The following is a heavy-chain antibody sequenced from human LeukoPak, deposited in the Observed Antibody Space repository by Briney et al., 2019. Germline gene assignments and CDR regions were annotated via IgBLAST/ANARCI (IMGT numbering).Heavy chain of an antibody. D-gene: IGHD3-10*01. CDR2: ISYDGSNK. Sequence: GGSLRLSCAASGFTFSSYGMHWVRQAPGKGLEWVAVISYDGSNKYYADSVKGRFTISRDNSKNTLYLQMNSLRAEDTAVYYCAKDDGLLWFGELSTTYGMDVWGQGTTVTVSS. CDR1: GFTFSSYG. V-gene: IGHV3-30*18. CDR3: AKDDGLLWFGELSTTYGMDV. J-gene: IGHJ6*02.